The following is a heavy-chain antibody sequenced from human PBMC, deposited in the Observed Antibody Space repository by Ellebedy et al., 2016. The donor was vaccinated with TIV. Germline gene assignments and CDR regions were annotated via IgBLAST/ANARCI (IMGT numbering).Heavy chain of an antibody. D-gene: IGHD3-10*01. Sequence: GGSLRLSCAASELTVTSNFMSWVRQAPGKGLAWVSTIAIDSTTYYADSVKGRLTISRDNSKNTLVIQMNSLRAEDTAVYYCARETYNDVDLKLWGIFDIWGQGTMVTVSS. V-gene: IGHV3-66*01. CDR3: ARETYNDVDLKLWGIFDI. CDR2: IAIDSTT. CDR1: ELTVTSNF. J-gene: IGHJ3*02.